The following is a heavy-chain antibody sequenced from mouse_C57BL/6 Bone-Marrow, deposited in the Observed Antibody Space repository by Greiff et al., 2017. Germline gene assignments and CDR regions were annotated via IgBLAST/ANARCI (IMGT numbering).Heavy chain of an antibody. CDR3: ARWLLPPFAY. V-gene: IGHV1-59*01. Sequence: QVQLQQPGAELVRPGTSVKLSCKASGYTFTSYWMHWVKQRPGQGLEWIGVIDPSDSYTNYNQKFKGKATLTVDTSSSTAYMQLSSLTSEDSAVYYCARWLLPPFAYWGQGTLVTVSA. D-gene: IGHD2-3*01. CDR1: GYTFTSYW. CDR2: IDPSDSYT. J-gene: IGHJ3*01.